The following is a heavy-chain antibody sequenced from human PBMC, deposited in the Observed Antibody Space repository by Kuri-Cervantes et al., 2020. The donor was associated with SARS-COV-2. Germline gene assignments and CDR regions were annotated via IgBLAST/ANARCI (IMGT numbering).Heavy chain of an antibody. CDR2: ISSSSSTI. Sequence: LSLTCAASGFTFSSYSMNWVRQAPGKGLEWVSYISSSSSTIYYADSVKGRFTISRDNAKNSLYLQMSSLRVEDTAVYFCARDKSDWDNYNFAMDFWGQGTTVTVSS. CDR1: GFTFSSYS. J-gene: IGHJ6*02. D-gene: IGHD2-21*01. V-gene: IGHV3-48*01. CDR3: ARDKSDWDNYNFAMDF.